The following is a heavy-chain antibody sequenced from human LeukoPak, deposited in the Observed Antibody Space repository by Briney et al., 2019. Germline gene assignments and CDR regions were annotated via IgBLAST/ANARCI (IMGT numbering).Heavy chain of an antibody. J-gene: IGHJ4*02. Sequence: SSETLSLTCTVSGGSISSGGYYWSWIRQPPGKGLEWIGYIYHSGSTYYNPSLKSRVTISVDRSKNQFSLKLSSVTAADAAVYYCARVSSEQLGFDYWGQGTLVTVSS. D-gene: IGHD6-6*01. CDR1: GGSISSGGYY. V-gene: IGHV4-30-2*01. CDR2: IYHSGST. CDR3: ARVSSEQLGFDY.